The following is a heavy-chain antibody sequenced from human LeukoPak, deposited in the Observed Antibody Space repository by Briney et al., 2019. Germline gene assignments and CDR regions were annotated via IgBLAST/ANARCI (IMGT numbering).Heavy chain of an antibody. J-gene: IGHJ4*02. Sequence: ASVKVSCKASGYTFTSYAMHWVRQAPGQRPEWMGWINAGNGNTKYSQKFQGRVTITRDTSASTAYMELSSLRSEDTAVYYCARGPGGRYFDWLSTPPHYFDYWGQGTLVTVSS. D-gene: IGHD3-9*01. CDR3: ARGPGGRYFDWLSTPPHYFDY. V-gene: IGHV1-3*01. CDR2: INAGNGNT. CDR1: GYTFTSYA.